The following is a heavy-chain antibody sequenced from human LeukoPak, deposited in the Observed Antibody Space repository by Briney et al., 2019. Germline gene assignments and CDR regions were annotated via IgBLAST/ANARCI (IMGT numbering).Heavy chain of an antibody. Sequence: GGSPRLSCAASGFTFSGSPILWVRQASGKGLEWVGRIRSKADNYATAYAASVQGRFTISRDDSKNTAYLQLNSLKTEDTAVYYCTQSNYWGQGALVTVSS. CDR3: TQSNY. J-gene: IGHJ4*02. CDR2: IRSKADNYAT. CDR1: GFTFSGSP. V-gene: IGHV3-73*01.